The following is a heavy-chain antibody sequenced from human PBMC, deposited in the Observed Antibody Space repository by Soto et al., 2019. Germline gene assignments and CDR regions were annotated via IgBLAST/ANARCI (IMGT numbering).Heavy chain of an antibody. V-gene: IGHV1-2*02. J-gene: IGHJ4*02. Sequence: QVQLVQSGAEVKKPGASVRVSCKASGYTFTGYYIHWVRQAPGQGLEWILSINPNSGGTNYAQKFRGRVPVTTDTSISTAYMELTRLTSDDTAVYYCARGEQHLLYGPWGQGTLVTVSS. CDR2: INPNSGGT. CDR1: GYTFTGYY. D-gene: IGHD6-13*01. CDR3: ARGEQHLLYGP.